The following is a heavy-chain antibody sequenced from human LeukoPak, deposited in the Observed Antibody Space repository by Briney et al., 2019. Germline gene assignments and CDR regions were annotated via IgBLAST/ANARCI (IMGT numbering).Heavy chain of an antibody. Sequence: ASVKVSCKASGGTFDNYGISWVRQAPGQGLEWMGIINPSGGSTSYAQKFQGRVTMTRDTSTSTVYMELSSLRSEDTAVYYCARDRLLELPFDYWGQGTLVTVSS. D-gene: IGHD1-7*01. V-gene: IGHV1-46*02. CDR1: GGTFDNYG. J-gene: IGHJ4*02. CDR2: INPSGGST. CDR3: ARDRLLELPFDY.